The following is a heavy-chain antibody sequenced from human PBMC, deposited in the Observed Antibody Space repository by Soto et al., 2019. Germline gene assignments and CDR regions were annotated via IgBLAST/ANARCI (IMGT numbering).Heavy chain of an antibody. Sequence: QVQLVQSGAEVKKPGASVTVSCKASGYTFTNYGINWVRQAPGQGLEWMGWISAYSGHTNYAQKLQDRVTMTTDTSTRTAYMELRSVRSDDTAVYYCARRPHLADNVELDYWGQGTLVTVSS. CDR2: ISAYSGHT. V-gene: IGHV1-18*01. J-gene: IGHJ4*02. CDR1: GYTFTNYG. D-gene: IGHD6-19*01. CDR3: ARRPHLADNVELDY.